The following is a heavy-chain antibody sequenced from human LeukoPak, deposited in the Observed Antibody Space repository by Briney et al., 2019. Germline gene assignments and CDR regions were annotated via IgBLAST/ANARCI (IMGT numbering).Heavy chain of an antibody. CDR2: ISSSSSTI. Sequence: GGSLRLSCAASGFTFSSYSMNWVRQAPGKGLEWVSYISSSSSTIYYADSVKGRFTISRDNAKNSLYLQMNSLRAEDTAVYYCARDGRIVAIYGAFDIWGQGTMVTVSS. D-gene: IGHD5-12*01. CDR3: ARDGRIVAIYGAFDI. V-gene: IGHV3-48*04. J-gene: IGHJ3*02. CDR1: GFTFSSYS.